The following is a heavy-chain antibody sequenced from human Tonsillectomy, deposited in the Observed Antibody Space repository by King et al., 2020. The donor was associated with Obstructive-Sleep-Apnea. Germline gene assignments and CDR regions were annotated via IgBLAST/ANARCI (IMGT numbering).Heavy chain of an antibody. CDR2: IWYDGSNK. V-gene: IGHV3-33*01. Sequence: VQLVESGGGVVQPGRSLRLSCASSGFTFSSYGMHWFRQAPGKGLEWVAVIWYDGSNKYYADSVKGRFTISRDNSKNTLYLQMNSLRAEDTAVYYCARGLGGSYFFDYWGQGTLVTVSS. D-gene: IGHD1-26*01. CDR3: ARGLGGSYFFDY. J-gene: IGHJ4*02. CDR1: GFTFSSYG.